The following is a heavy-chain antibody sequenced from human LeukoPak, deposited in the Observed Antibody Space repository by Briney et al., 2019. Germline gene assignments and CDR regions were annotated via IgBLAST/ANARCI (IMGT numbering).Heavy chain of an antibody. D-gene: IGHD4-17*01. V-gene: IGHV4-59*01. CDR2: IYYSGST. Sequence: SETLSLTCTVSGGSISSCYWSWIRQPPGKGLEWIGYIYYSGSTNYNPSLKSRVTISVDTSKNQFSLKLSSVTAADTAVYYCARVPDPSVNYYYGMDVWGKGTTVTVSS. CDR3: ARVPDPSVNYYYGMDV. CDR1: GGSISSCY. J-gene: IGHJ6*04.